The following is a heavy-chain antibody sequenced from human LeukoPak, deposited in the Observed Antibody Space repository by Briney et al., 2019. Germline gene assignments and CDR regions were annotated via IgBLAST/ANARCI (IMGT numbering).Heavy chain of an antibody. J-gene: IGHJ4*02. V-gene: IGHV4-31*03. CDR3: MRGNGYYYI. D-gene: IGHD3-22*01. CDR2: IYYSGNT. Sequence: PSETLSLTCTVSGGSISGGAYYWSWIRQHPGKGLEWIGYIYYSGNTYYNPSLKSRVTISVDTSKNQFSLKLSSVTAADTAVYYCMRGNGYYYIWGQGTLVTVSS. CDR1: GGSISGGAYY.